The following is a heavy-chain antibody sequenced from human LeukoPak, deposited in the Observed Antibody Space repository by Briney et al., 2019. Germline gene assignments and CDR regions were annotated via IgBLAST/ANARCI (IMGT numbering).Heavy chain of an antibody. J-gene: IGHJ5*02. D-gene: IGHD6-6*01. Sequence: GASVKVSCKASGYTFTGYYMHWVRQAPGQGLEWMGRINPNSGGTNYAQKFQGRVTMTRDTSISTAYMELSRLRSDDTAVYYCARARYSSSYWFDPWGQGTLVTVSS. CDR3: ARARYSSSYWFDP. V-gene: IGHV1-2*06. CDR2: INPNSGGT. CDR1: GYTFTGYY.